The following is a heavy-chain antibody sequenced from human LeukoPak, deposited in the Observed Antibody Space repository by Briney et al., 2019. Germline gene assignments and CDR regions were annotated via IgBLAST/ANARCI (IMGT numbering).Heavy chain of an antibody. V-gene: IGHV4-31*03. Sequence: PSETLSLTCTVSGDSTSSGGYYWSWIRQHPGKGLEWIGYIYYSGSTYYNPSLKSRVTISEDTSQNQFSLKLSSVSAADTAVYVFPGGAVYCSTSTCYSYFAHWGQGALVTVSS. J-gene: IGHJ4*02. CDR3: PGGAVYCSTSTCYSYFAH. CDR1: GDSTSSGGYY. CDR2: IYYSGST. D-gene: IGHD2-2*01.